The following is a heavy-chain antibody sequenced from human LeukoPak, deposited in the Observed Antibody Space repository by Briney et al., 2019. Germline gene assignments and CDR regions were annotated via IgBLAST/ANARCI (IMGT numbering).Heavy chain of an antibody. Sequence: GGSLRLSCAASGFTFSSYWMHWVRQAPGKGLVWVSRINSDGSSTSYADSVKGRFTIPRDNAKNTLYLQMNSLRAEDTAVYYCATNRITIFGVVTDYWGQGTLATVSS. D-gene: IGHD3-3*01. V-gene: IGHV3-74*01. J-gene: IGHJ4*02. CDR3: ATNRITIFGVVTDY. CDR2: INSDGSST. CDR1: GFTFSSYW.